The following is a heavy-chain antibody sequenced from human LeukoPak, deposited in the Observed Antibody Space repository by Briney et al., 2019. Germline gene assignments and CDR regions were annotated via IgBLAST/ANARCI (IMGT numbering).Heavy chain of an antibody. J-gene: IGHJ4*02. D-gene: IGHD3-22*01. V-gene: IGHV4-34*01. CDR1: GGSFSGYY. CDR2: INHSGST. CDR3: ARGDYDSSGQFDY. Sequence: SEALSLTCAVYGGSFSGYYWSWIRQPPGKGLEWIGEINHSGSTNYNPSLKSRVTISVDTSKNQFSLKLSSVTAADTAVYYCARGDYDSSGQFDYWGQGTLVTVSS.